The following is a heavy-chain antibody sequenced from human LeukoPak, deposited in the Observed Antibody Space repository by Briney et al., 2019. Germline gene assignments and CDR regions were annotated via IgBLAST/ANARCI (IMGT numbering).Heavy chain of an antibody. CDR2: IHFDGSIK. Sequence: GGSLRLSCAASGFNFRSSGLHLVRQAPGKGLEWVAFIHFDGSIKYYVDSVKDRFSISRDNSKNMLYLQMNSLRADDTAVYYRTKSGTKCCQDDYWGQGTLVTVSS. J-gene: IGHJ4*02. D-gene: IGHD2-15*01. CDR3: TKSGTKCCQDDY. V-gene: IGHV3-30*02. CDR1: GFNFRSSG.